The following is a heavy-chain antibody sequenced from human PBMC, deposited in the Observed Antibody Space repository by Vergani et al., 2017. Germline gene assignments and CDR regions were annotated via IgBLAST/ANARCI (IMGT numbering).Heavy chain of an antibody. CDR3: AREARDTPSSLDY. CDR2: TWYEGNNN. V-gene: IGHV3-33*01. Sequence: QVQLVESGGGVVQPGRSLRLSCTPSSFKLGDYGLHWVRQAPGRGLEWVSITWYEGNNNYYADSVKGRFTISKDISKNTLYLQMNSLRGDDTTVCYCAREARDTPSSLDYWGQGTQETVSS. J-gene: IGHJ4*02. D-gene: IGHD5-18*01. CDR1: SFKLGDYG.